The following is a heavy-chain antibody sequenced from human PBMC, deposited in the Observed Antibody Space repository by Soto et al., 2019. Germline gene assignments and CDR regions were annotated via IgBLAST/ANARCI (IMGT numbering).Heavy chain of an antibody. V-gene: IGHV4-59*01. J-gene: IGHJ3*02. CDR2: IYYSGST. Sequence: SETLSLTCTVSGGSISSYYWSWIRQPPGKGLEWIGYIYYSGSTNYNPSLKSRVTISVDTSKNQFSLKLSSVTAADTAVYYCARDDRIGGYSGYGDAFDIWGQGTMVTVSS. CDR3: ARDDRIGGYSGYGDAFDI. CDR1: GGSISSYY. D-gene: IGHD5-12*01.